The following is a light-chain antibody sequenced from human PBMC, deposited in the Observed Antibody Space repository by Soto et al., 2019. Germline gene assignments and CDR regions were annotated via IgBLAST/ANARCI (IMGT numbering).Light chain of an antibody. CDR3: VAWDDSLNGPL. Sequence: QSVLTQPPSASGTPGQRVNISCSGSSSNIGSNTVNWYQHLPGTAPKLLIYTDSLRPSGVPGRFTAFKSGTSASLAISGLQSEDEADYYCVAWDDSLNGPLFGGGTKLTVL. J-gene: IGLJ2*01. CDR1: SSNIGSNT. CDR2: TDS. V-gene: IGLV1-44*01.